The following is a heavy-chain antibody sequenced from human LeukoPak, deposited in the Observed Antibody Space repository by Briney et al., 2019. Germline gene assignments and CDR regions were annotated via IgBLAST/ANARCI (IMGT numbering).Heavy chain of an antibody. CDR1: GFTVNSKY. V-gene: IGHV3-53*01. CDR2: VYSGGET. CDR3: AKGGSGSYRDAFDI. D-gene: IGHD3-10*01. Sequence: GGSLRLSCAASGFTVNSKYMSWIRQAPGTGLEWVSVVYSGGETYYADSVRGRFTVSRDISKNTLYLQMNSLRAEDTAVYYCAKGGSGSYRDAFDIWGQGTMVTVSS. J-gene: IGHJ3*02.